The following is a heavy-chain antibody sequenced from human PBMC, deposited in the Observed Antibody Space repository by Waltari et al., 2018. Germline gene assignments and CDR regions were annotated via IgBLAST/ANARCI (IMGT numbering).Heavy chain of an antibody. J-gene: IGHJ4*02. D-gene: IGHD3-3*01. V-gene: IGHV3-53*02. CDR1: GFTVSDSY. CDR2: IHSGGST. Sequence: EVQLVETGGGLIQPGGSLRVSCAASGFTVSDSYMTWVRQAPGKGLEWVSLIHSGGSTFYADSVKGRFTISRDYSKNTLYLQMNSLRAEDSALYYCARGPYNFWSGYSFEYWGQGTLVTVSS. CDR3: ARGPYNFWSGYSFEY.